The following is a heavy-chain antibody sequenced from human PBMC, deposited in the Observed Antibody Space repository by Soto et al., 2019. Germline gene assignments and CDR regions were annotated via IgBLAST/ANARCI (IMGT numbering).Heavy chain of an antibody. CDR3: ARDSAVAGYYYYGMDV. J-gene: IGHJ6*02. Sequence: PSETMYLTSAVSGHSIISGYYWGWIRQPPGKGLEWIGSIYHSGSTYYNPSLKSRVTISVDTSKNQFSLKLSSVTAADTAVYYCARDSAVAGYYYYGMDVWGQGTTVTVSS. CDR1: GHSIISGYY. CDR2: IYHSGST. D-gene: IGHD6-19*01. V-gene: IGHV4-38-2*02.